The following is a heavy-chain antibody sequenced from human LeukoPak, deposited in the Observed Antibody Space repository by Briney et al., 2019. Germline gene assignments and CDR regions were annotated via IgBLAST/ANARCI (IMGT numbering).Heavy chain of an antibody. CDR1: GFTFTSSA. Sequence: SVKVSCKASGFTFTSSAMQWVRQARGQRLEWIGWIVVGSGNTNYAQKFQERVTITRDMSTSTAYMELSSLRSEDTAVYCCAADPGGYDSSGYYLWNWFDPWGQGTLVTVSS. CDR3: AADPGGYDSSGYYLWNWFDP. V-gene: IGHV1-58*02. D-gene: IGHD3-22*01. J-gene: IGHJ5*02. CDR2: IVVGSGNT.